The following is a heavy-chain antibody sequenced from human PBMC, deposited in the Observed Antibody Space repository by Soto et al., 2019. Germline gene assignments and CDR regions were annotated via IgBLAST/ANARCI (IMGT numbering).Heavy chain of an antibody. CDR2: INAYNGKT. J-gene: IGHJ4*02. CDR1: GYTFTSYG. CDR3: ARDVGYGLIDY. D-gene: IGHD5-18*01. V-gene: IGHV1-18*01. Sequence: QVQLLQSGAEVKKPGASVKVSCKASGYTFTSYGISWVRQAPGQGLEWMGWINAYNGKTNYAQKLQGRVTMTTDTSTRTAYMELRSLRFDDTAVYYWARDVGYGLIDYWGQGTLVTVSS.